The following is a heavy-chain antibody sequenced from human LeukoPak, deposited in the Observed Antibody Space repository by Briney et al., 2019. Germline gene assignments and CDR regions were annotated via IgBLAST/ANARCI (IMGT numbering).Heavy chain of an antibody. D-gene: IGHD6-19*01. J-gene: IGHJ4*02. Sequence: GGSLRLSCAASGFTFSSYAMSWVRQAPGKGLEQVSAFSGSGGSTYYADSVKGRFTISRDNSKNTLYLQMNSLRAEDTAVYYCASAPRYSSGWYGGFDYWGQGTLVTVSS. CDR1: GFTFSSYA. CDR2: FSGSGGST. CDR3: ASAPRYSSGWYGGFDY. V-gene: IGHV3-23*01.